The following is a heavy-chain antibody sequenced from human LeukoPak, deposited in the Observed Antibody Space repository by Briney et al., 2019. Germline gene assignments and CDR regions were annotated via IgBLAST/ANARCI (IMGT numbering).Heavy chain of an antibody. CDR2: IKSKTDGGTT. CDR3: TTDYGDYGGSVY. Sequence: GGSLRLSYAASGFTFSNAWMSWVRQAPGKGLEWVGRIKSKTDGGTTDYAAPVKGRFTISRDDSKNTLYLQMNSLKTEDTAVYYCTTDYGDYGGSVYWGQGTLVTVSS. CDR1: GFTFSNAW. V-gene: IGHV3-15*01. J-gene: IGHJ4*02. D-gene: IGHD4-17*01.